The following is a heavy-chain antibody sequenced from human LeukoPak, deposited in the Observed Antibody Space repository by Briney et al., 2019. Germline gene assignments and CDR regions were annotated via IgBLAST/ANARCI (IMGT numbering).Heavy chain of an antibody. J-gene: IGHJ4*02. D-gene: IGHD3-16*02. CDR1: GFTFSSYA. Sequence: PGGSLRLSCAASGFTFSSYAMHWVRQAPGKGLEWVAVISYDGSNKYYADSVKGRFTISRDNSKNTLYLQMNSLRAEGTAVYYCARGEVITFGGVIVRPFDYWGQGTLVTVSS. CDR2: ISYDGSNK. CDR3: ARGEVITFGGVIVRPFDY. V-gene: IGHV3-30*04.